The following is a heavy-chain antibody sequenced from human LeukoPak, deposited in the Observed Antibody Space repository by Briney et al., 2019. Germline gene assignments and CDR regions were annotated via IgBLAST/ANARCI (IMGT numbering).Heavy chain of an antibody. D-gene: IGHD6-19*01. CDR3: ARYRSGDVDY. Sequence: ASVKVSCKASGYTFTLYGISWVRQAPGQGLEWMGWITTSNGNTNYAQNLQGRVSMTTDTSTNTAYMELRSLRSGDTAVYYCARYRSGDVDYWGQGTLVTVSS. J-gene: IGHJ4*02. CDR2: ITTSNGNT. V-gene: IGHV1-18*04. CDR1: GYTFTLYG.